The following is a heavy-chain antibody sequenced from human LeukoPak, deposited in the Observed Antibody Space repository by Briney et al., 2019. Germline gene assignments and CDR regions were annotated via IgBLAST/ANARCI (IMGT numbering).Heavy chain of an antibody. CDR2: IYYTGSA. V-gene: IGHV4-30-4*08. Sequence: SETLSLTCTVSGGSIRSGDYYWSWIRQPPGKGLECIGYIYYTGSAYYNPSLKSRVTLSVDTSKNQFSLRLSSVAAADTGVYFCARAPWSYQLLSPFDYWGQGTLVTVSS. CDR1: GGSIRSGDYY. D-gene: IGHD2-2*01. J-gene: IGHJ4*02. CDR3: ARAPWSYQLLSPFDY.